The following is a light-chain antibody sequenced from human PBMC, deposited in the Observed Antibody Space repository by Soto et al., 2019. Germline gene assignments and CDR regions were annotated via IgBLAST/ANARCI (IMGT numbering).Light chain of an antibody. CDR2: DAS. CDR3: QQYNSYPT. J-gene: IGKJ1*01. Sequence: DIQMTQSPSTLSASVGDRVTITCRASQSISSWLAWYQQKPGKAPKLLIYDASSLESGVPSRFSGSGSGTEFTLTISSLKHDDFATYYCQQYNSYPTFGQGTKVDI. V-gene: IGKV1-5*01. CDR1: QSISSW.